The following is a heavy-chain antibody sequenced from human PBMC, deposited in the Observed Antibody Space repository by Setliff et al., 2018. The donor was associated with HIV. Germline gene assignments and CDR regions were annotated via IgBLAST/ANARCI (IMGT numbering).Heavy chain of an antibody. J-gene: IGHJ5*02. D-gene: IGHD3-16*01. V-gene: IGHV1-18*01. Sequence: AASVKVSCKASGYSFTSYGINWVRQAPGQGLEWMGWISPYKGNTDDAQNFQGRVTMTTDTSTSTVYMELRSLISDDTAVYYCARGVLITFGYQNWFDPWGQGTLVTVSS. CDR2: ISPYKGNT. CDR1: GYSFTSYG. CDR3: ARGVLITFGYQNWFDP.